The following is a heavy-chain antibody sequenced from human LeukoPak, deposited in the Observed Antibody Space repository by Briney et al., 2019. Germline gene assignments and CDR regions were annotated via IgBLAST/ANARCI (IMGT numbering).Heavy chain of an antibody. CDR2: IKQDGSEK. J-gene: IGHJ6*03. D-gene: IGHD3-10*01. CDR3: ARGVIMGWFGELLRNYYYYMDV. Sequence: GGSLRLSCAASGFTFSSYWMSWVRQAPGKGLEWVANIKQDGSEKYYVDPVKGRFTISRDNAKNSLYLQMNSLRAEDTAVYYCARGVIMGWFGELLRNYYYYMDVWGKGTTVTVSS. CDR1: GFTFSSYW. V-gene: IGHV3-7*01.